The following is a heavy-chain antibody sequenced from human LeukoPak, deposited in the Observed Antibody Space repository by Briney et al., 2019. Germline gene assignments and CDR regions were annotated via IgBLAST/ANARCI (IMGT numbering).Heavy chain of an antibody. CDR2: IYYSGNT. D-gene: IGHD2-2*01. CDR3: ARHPGVYCTSTSCQYYFDY. J-gene: IGHJ4*02. V-gene: IGHV4-39*01. CDR1: GGSISSTSYSYY. Sequence: KTSETLSLTCTVSGGSISSTSYSYYWGWIRQPPGKGLEWIASIYYSGNTYYSPSLKSRVTISVDTSKNQFSLKLSSVTAADTAVYYCARHPGVYCTSTSCQYYFDYWGQGTLVTVSS.